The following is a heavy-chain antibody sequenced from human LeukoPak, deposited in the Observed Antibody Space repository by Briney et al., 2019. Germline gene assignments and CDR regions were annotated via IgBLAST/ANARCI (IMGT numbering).Heavy chain of an antibody. CDR2: IYPGDSDT. V-gene: IGHV5-51*01. Sequence: PGESLKISCKGSGYSFTSYWIGWVRQMPGKGLELMGIIYPGDSDTRYSPSFQGQVTISADKSISTAYLQWSSLKASDTAMYYCARRARPYYDILHLDHWGQGTLVTVSS. CDR3: ARRARPYYDILHLDH. CDR1: GYSFTSYW. J-gene: IGHJ4*02. D-gene: IGHD3-9*01.